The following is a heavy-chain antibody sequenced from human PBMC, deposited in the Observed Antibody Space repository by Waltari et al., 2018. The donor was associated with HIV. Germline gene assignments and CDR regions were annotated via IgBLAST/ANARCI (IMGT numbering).Heavy chain of an antibody. V-gene: IGHV3-9*01. CDR2: ISWNSGSI. Sequence: EVQLVECGGGLVQPGRSLRLSCAASGFTFDDYAMHWVRQAPGKGLEWVAGISWNSGSIGYEDSVKGRFTISRDNAKNSVYLEMNSLRTEDTALYYCAKGPFDYWGQGTLVTVSS. CDR1: GFTFDDYA. CDR3: AKGPFDY. J-gene: IGHJ4*02.